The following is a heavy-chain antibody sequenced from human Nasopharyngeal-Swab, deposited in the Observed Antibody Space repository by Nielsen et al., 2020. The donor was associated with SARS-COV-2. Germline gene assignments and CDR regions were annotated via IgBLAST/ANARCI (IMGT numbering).Heavy chain of an antibody. D-gene: IGHD6-13*01. J-gene: IGHJ6*02. V-gene: IGHV1-2*05. CDR1: GYTFTGYY. CDR3: AREVLGIAATGYYGMDV. Sequence: ASVKVFCKASGYTFTGYYMHWVRQAPGQGLEWMGRINPNSGGTNYAQKFQGRVTMTRDTSISTAYMELSRLRSDDTVVYYCAREVLGIAATGYYGMDVWGQGTTVTVSS. CDR2: INPNSGGT.